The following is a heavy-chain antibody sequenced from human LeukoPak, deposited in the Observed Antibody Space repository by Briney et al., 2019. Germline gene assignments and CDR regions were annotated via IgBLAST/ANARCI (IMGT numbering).Heavy chain of an antibody. CDR3: ARDRLVVVAATPVDAFDI. CDR2: ISAYNGNT. V-gene: IGHV1-18*01. Sequence: ASVKVSCKASGYTFTSYGISWVRQAPGQGLEWMGWISAYNGNTNYAQKLQGRVTTTTDTSTSTAYMELRSLRSDDTAVYYCARDRLVVVAATPVDAFDIWGQGTMVTVSS. CDR1: GYTFTSYG. J-gene: IGHJ3*02. D-gene: IGHD2-15*01.